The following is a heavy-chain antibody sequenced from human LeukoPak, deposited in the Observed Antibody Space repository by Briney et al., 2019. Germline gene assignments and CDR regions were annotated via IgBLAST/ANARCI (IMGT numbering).Heavy chain of an antibody. V-gene: IGHV1-2*02. D-gene: IGHD2-15*01. CDR2: INPNSGGT. Sequence: GASVKVSCKASGYTFTGYYMHWVRQAPGQGLEWMGWINPNSGGTNYAQKFQGRVTMTRDTSISTAYMELSRLRSDDTAVYYCARAPGYCSGGSCPSGGRNWFDPWGQGTLVTVSS. CDR1: GYTFTGYY. CDR3: ARAPGYCSGGSCPSGGRNWFDP. J-gene: IGHJ5*02.